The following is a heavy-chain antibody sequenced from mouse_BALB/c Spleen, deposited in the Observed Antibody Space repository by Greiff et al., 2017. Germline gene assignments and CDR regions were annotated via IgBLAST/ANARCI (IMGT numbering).Heavy chain of an antibody. CDR1: GFTFSSYA. CDR2: ISSGGSYT. CDR3: ARDRGSSYAMDY. Sequence: EVHLVESGGGLVKPGGSLKLSCAASGFTFSSYAMSWVRQSPEKRLEWVAEISSGGSYTYYPDTVTGRFTISRDNAKNTLYLEMSSLRSEDTAMYYCARDRGSSYAMDYWGQGTSVTVSS. V-gene: IGHV5-9-4*01. J-gene: IGHJ4*01. D-gene: IGHD1-1*01.